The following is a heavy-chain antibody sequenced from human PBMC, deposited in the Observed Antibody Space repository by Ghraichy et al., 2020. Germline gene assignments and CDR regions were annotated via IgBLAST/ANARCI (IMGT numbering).Heavy chain of an antibody. CDR2: IYYSVST. CDR1: GGSISSYY. Sequence: SETLSLTCTVSGGSISSYYWSWIRQPPGKGLEWIGYIYYSVSTNYNSSLKSRVTISVDTSKNQFSLKLSSVTAADTAVYYCARAGYYGSGSYYNPISGNYYFDYWGQGTLVTVSS. V-gene: IGHV4-59*01. D-gene: IGHD3-10*01. CDR3: ARAGYYGSGSYYNPISGNYYFDY. J-gene: IGHJ4*02.